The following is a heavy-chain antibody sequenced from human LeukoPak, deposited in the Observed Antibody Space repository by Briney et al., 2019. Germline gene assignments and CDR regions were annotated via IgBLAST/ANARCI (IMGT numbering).Heavy chain of an antibody. D-gene: IGHD5-18*01. CDR2: IYPGDSDT. J-gene: IGHJ5*02. V-gene: IGHV5-51*01. Sequence: GESLKISCKGSGYSFTSYWIGWVRQMPGKGLEWMGIIYPGDSDTRCSPSFQGQVTISADKSISTAYLQWSSLKASDTAMYYCARKRGYSQHTTGFRWFDPWGQGTLVTVSS. CDR3: ARKRGYSQHTTGFRWFDP. CDR1: GYSFTSYW.